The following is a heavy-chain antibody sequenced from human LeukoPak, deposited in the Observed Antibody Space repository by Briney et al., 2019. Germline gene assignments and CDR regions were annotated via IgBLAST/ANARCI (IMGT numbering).Heavy chain of an antibody. V-gene: IGHV3-48*01. J-gene: IGHJ3*02. CDR2: ISSSSGTI. CDR3: ARDFAGGYYRDAFDM. Sequence: PGGSLRLSCAASGFTFSSYSMNWVRQAPGKGLEWVSHISSSSGTIYYADSVKGRFTISRDNAKNSLYLQMNSLRAEDTGVYYCARDFAGGYYRDAFDMWGQGTMVTVSS. CDR1: GFTFSSYS. D-gene: IGHD3-10*01.